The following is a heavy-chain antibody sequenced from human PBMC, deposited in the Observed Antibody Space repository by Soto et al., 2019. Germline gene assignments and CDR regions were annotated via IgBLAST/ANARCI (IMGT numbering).Heavy chain of an antibody. CDR2: IYHSGST. Sequence: PSDTLSLTCAASGGSISSGGYSWSWIRQPPGKGLEWIGYIYHSGSTYYNPSLKSRVTISVDRSKNQFSLKLSSVTAADTAVYYCARRIVVVITTGYFDFCGQGTLVTVSS. CDR1: GGSISSGGYS. J-gene: IGHJ4*02. CDR3: ARRIVVVITTGYFDF. D-gene: IGHD3-22*01. V-gene: IGHV4-30-2*01.